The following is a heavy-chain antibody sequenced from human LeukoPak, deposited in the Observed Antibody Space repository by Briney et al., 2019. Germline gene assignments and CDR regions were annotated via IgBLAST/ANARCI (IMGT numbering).Heavy chain of an antibody. D-gene: IGHD6-19*01. CDR2: IIPIFGTA. V-gene: IGHV1-69*13. CDR3: AREEWAVAGPND. CDR1: GGTFSSYA. J-gene: IGHJ4*02. Sequence: SVTVSCKASGGTFSSYAISWVRQAPGQGREWMGGIIPIFGTANYAQKFQGRVTITADESTSTAYMELSSLRSEDTAVYYCAREEWAVAGPNDWGQGTLVTVSS.